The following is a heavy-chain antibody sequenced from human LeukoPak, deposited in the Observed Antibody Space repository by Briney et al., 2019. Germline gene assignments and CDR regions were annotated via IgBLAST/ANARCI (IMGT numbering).Heavy chain of an antibody. D-gene: IGHD3-10*01. V-gene: IGHV4-59*05. CDR2: IYYSGST. J-gene: IGHJ5*02. Sequence: SETLSLTCTVSGGSISSYYWSWIRQPPGKGLEWIGSIYYSGSTFYNPSLQGRVTISLDTSRNQFSLKLSSVTAADTAVYYCARSGDYYGSGSYQLVDPWGQGTLVTVSS. CDR1: GGSISSYY. CDR3: ARSGDYYGSGSYQLVDP.